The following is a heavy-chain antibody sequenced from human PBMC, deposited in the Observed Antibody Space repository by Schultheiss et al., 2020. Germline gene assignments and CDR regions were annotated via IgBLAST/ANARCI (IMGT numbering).Heavy chain of an antibody. Sequence: GGSLRLSCAASGFTFSSYAMSWVRQAPGKGLEWVSAISGSGGSTYYADSVKGRFTISRDNSKNTLYLQMNSLRAEDTAVYYCAKDNQNYGDYNWFDPWGQGTLVTFSS. CDR1: GFTFSSYA. J-gene: IGHJ5*02. CDR3: AKDNQNYGDYNWFDP. V-gene: IGHV3-23*01. CDR2: ISGSGGST. D-gene: IGHD4-17*01.